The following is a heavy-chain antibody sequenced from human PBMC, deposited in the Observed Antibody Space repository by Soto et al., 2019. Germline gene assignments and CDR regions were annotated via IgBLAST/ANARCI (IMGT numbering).Heavy chain of an antibody. V-gene: IGHV1-8*01. D-gene: IGHD2-15*01. Sequence: VASVKVSCKDSGYTFTSYDINWVRQATGQGLEWMGWMNPNSGNTGYAQKFQGRVTMTRNTSISTAYMELSSLRSEDTAVYYCARADKPYCSGGSCYFGYYYYYMDVWGKGTTVTVS. CDR2: MNPNSGNT. CDR3: ARADKPYCSGGSCYFGYYYYYMDV. CDR1: GYTFTSYD. J-gene: IGHJ6*03.